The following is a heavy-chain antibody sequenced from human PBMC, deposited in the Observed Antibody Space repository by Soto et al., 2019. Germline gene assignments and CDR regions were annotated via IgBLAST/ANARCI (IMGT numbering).Heavy chain of an antibody. D-gene: IGHD6-19*01. CDR3: TRRIAVAGRDYGMDV. CDR1: GFTFSGSA. V-gene: IGHV3-73*01. CDR2: IRSKANSYAT. J-gene: IGHJ6*02. Sequence: PGGSLRLSCAASGFTFSGSAMHWVRQASGKGLEWVGRIRSKANSYATAYAASVKGRFTISRDDSKNTAYLQMNSLKTEDTAVYYCTRRIAVAGRDYGMDVWGQGTTVT.